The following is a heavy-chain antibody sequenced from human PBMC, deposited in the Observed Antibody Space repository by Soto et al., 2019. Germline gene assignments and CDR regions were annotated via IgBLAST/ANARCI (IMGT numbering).Heavy chain of an antibody. D-gene: IGHD2-2*01. J-gene: IGHJ5*02. V-gene: IGHV4-34*01. CDR1: GGSFSGYY. Sequence: QVQLQQWGAGLLRPSETLSLTCAVYGGSFSGYYWSWIRQPPGKGLEWIGEINHSGSTNYNPPLKSRVTISVDTSKNQFSLKLSSVTAADTAVYYCARGGPKCSSTSCSGNNWFDPWGQGTLVTVSS. CDR2: INHSGST. CDR3: ARGGPKCSSTSCSGNNWFDP.